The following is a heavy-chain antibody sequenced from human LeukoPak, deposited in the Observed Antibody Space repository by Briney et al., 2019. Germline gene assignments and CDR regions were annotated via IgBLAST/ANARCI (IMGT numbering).Heavy chain of an antibody. CDR1: GGSISSSSYY. D-gene: IGHD3-10*01. CDR3: ARTRRGRDY. J-gene: IGHJ4*02. V-gene: IGHV4-39*07. Sequence: SETLSLTCTVSGGSISSSSYYWGWIRQPPGKGLEWIRSIYYSGSTYYNPSLKSRVTISVDTSKNQFSLKLSSVTAADTAVYYCARTRRGRDYWGQGTLVTVSS. CDR2: IYYSGST.